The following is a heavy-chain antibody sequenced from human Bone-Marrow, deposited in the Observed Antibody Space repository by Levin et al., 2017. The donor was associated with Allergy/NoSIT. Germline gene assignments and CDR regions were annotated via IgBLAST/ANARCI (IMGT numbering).Heavy chain of an antibody. Sequence: LSLTCAASGFTFSSYEMNWVRQAPGKGLEWVSYISSSGSTIYYADSVKGRFTISRDNAKNSLYLQMNSLRAEDTAVYYCASRRGRYCSGGSAGSGGAFDIWGQGTMVTVSS. CDR2: ISSSGSTI. CDR1: GFTFSSYE. CDR3: ASRRGRYCSGGSAGSGGAFDI. J-gene: IGHJ3*02. D-gene: IGHD2-15*01. V-gene: IGHV3-48*03.